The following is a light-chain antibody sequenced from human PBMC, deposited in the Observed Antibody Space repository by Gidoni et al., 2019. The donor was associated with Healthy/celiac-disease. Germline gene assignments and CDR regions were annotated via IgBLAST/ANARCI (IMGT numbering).Light chain of an antibody. CDR1: SGHSSYA. CDR2: LNSDGSH. CDR3: QTWGTGTHVV. V-gene: IGLV4-69*01. J-gene: IGLJ2*01. Sequence: QLVLTQSPSASASLGASVKLTCTLSSGHSSYAIAWHQQQPEKGPRYLMKLNSDGSHSKGDGIPDRFSGSSSGAWRYLTISSLQSEDEADYYCQTWGTGTHVVFGGGTKLTVL.